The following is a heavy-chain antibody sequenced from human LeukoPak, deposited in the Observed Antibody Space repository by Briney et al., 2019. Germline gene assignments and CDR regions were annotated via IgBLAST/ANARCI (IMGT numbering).Heavy chain of an antibody. CDR2: TYNSGST. CDR3: ARENPSGYYNRPIDY. CDR1: GGSISIYY. V-gene: IGHV4-59*01. J-gene: IGHJ4*02. Sequence: SETLSLTCTVSGGSISIYYWSWIRQPPGKGLEWIGYTYNSGSTNYNPSLKSRVTMSVDTSKNQFSLKLSSVTAADTAIYYCARENPSGYYNRPIDYWGQGTLATVSS. D-gene: IGHD3-22*01.